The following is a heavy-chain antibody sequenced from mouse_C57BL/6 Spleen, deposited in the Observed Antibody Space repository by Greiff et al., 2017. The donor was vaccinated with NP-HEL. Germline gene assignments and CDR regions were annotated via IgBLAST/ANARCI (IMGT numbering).Heavy chain of an antibody. CDR1: GYTFTDYY. J-gene: IGHJ4*01. V-gene: IGHV1-19*01. Sequence: EVQLQQSGPVLVKPGASVKMSCKASGYTFTDYYMNWVKQSHGKSLEWIGVINPYNGGTSYNQKFKGKATLTVDKSSSTAYMELNSLTSEDSAVYYCARRSVGYHGAMDYWGQGTSVTVSS. CDR2: INPYNGGT. CDR3: ARRSVGYHGAMDY. D-gene: IGHD2-2*01.